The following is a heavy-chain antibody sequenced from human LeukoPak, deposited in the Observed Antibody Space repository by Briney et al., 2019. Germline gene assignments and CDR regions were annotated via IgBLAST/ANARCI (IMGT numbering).Heavy chain of an antibody. CDR2: ISSSSSYI. CDR1: GFTFSSYS. CDR3: ARTIEEYCSGGSCYHYYFDY. J-gene: IGHJ4*02. Sequence: GGSLRLSCAASGFTFSSYSMNWVRQAPGKGLEWVSSISSSSSYIYYADSVKGRFTVSRDNAKNSLYLQMNSLRAEDTAVYYCARTIEEYCSGGSCYHYYFDYWGQGTLVTVSS. V-gene: IGHV3-21*01. D-gene: IGHD2-15*01.